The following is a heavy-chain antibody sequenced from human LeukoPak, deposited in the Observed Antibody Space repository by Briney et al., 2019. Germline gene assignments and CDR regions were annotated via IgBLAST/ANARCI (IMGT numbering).Heavy chain of an antibody. CDR2: INTNTGNP. Sequence: ASVKVSCKASGYTFTSYAMNWVRQAPGQGLEWMGWINTNTGNPTYAQGFTGRLVFTLDTSVSTAYLQISSLKAEDTAVYYCARVPTVTGSGSLYWYFDLWGRGTLVTVSS. CDR3: ARVPTVTGSGSLYWYFDL. D-gene: IGHD3-10*01. CDR1: GYTFTSYA. J-gene: IGHJ2*01. V-gene: IGHV7-4-1*02.